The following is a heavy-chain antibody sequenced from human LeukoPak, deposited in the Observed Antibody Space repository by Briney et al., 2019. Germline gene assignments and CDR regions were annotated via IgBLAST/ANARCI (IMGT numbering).Heavy chain of an antibody. V-gene: IGHV3-23*01. CDR2: ISGSDGST. CDR1: GFTFSSYA. CDR3: ASQRDYYDSSGYSFYFDY. D-gene: IGHD3-22*01. Sequence: GGSLRLSCAASGFTFSSYAMSWVRQAPGKGLEWVSSISGSDGSTYYADSVKGRFTISRDNAKNSLYLQMNSLRAEDTAVYYCASQRDYYDSSGYSFYFDYWGQGTLVTVSS. J-gene: IGHJ4*02.